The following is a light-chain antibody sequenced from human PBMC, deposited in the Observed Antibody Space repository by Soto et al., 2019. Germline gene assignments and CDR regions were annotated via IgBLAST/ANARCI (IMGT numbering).Light chain of an antibody. J-gene: IGKJ1*01. V-gene: IGKV1-5*01. Sequence: DIQMTQSPSTLSASVGDRVTITCRASQSISSWLAWYQQKPGKAPKLLISDAANLESGVPSRFSGSGSGTEFTLTISSPQPDDFATYYCQHYNSYSQSFGQGTTVEIK. CDR2: DAA. CDR3: QHYNSYSQS. CDR1: QSISSW.